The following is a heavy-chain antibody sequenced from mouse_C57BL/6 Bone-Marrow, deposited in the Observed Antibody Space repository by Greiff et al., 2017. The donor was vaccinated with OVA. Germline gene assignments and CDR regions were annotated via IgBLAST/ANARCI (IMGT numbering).Heavy chain of an antibody. J-gene: IGHJ1*03. CDR3: ARVYGSSWYFDV. CDR1: GYSFTDYN. CDR2: INPNYGTT. V-gene: IGHV1-39*01. Sequence: EVKLQESGPELVKPGASVKISCKASGYSFTDYNMNWVKQSNGKSLEWIGVINPNYGTTSYNQKFKGKATLTVDQSSSTAYMQHNSLTSEDSAVYYCARVYGSSWYFDVWGTGTTVTVSS. D-gene: IGHD1-1*01.